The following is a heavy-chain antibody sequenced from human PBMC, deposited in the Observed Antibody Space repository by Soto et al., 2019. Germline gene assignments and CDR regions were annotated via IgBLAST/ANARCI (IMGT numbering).Heavy chain of an antibody. CDR2: ISYDGSNK. CDR3: AKLKYGDHFDY. D-gene: IGHD4-17*01. V-gene: IGHV3-30*18. CDR1: GFTFSSYG. Sequence: LRLSCAASGFTFSSYGMHWVRQAPGKGLEWVAVISYDGSNKYYADSVKGRFTISRDNSKNTLYLQMNSLRAEDTAVYYCAKLKYGDHFDYWGQGTLVTVSS. J-gene: IGHJ4*02.